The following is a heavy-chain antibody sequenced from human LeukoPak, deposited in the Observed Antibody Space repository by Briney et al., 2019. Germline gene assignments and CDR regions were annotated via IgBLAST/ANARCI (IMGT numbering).Heavy chain of an antibody. CDR1: GYTFTSYG. CDR2: ISAYNGNT. Sequence: GASVKVSCKASGYTFTSYGIGWVRQAPGQGLEWMGWISAYNGNTNYAQKLQGRVTMTTDTSTSTAYMELRSLRSDDTAVYYCARLSAGGSRETEFSSGWYVYYFDYWGQGTLVTVSS. V-gene: IGHV1-18*01. J-gene: IGHJ4*02. D-gene: IGHD6-19*01. CDR3: ARLSAGGSRETEFSSGWYVYYFDY.